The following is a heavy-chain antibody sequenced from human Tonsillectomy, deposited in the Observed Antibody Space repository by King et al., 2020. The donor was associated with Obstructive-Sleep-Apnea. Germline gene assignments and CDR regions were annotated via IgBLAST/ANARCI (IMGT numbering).Heavy chain of an antibody. Sequence: QLQESGPGLVKPSETLSLTCTVSGGSISSSSYYWGWIRQPPGKGLEWIGSIYYSGSTYYNPSLKSRVTISVDTSKNQFSLKLSSVTAADTAVYYCAASMVGATHYYYYGMDVGGQGTTVTVSS. D-gene: IGHD1-26*01. CDR2: IYYSGST. V-gene: IGHV4-39*01. CDR3: AASMVGATHYYYYGMDV. CDR1: GGSISSSSYY. J-gene: IGHJ6*02.